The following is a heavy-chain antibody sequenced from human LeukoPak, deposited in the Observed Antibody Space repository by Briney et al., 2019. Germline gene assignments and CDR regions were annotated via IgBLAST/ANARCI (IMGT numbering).Heavy chain of an antibody. J-gene: IGHJ4*02. CDR1: GGSISSSSHY. V-gene: IGHV4-39*01. CDR2: IYYSGST. D-gene: IGHD3-10*01. CDR3: ARSTMFRGVIEFDY. Sequence: SETLSLTCTVSGGSISSSSHYWGWIRQPPGKGLEWIGSIYYSGSTYYSPSLKSRVTISVGTSKNQFSLKLSSVTAADTAVYYCARSTMFRGVIEFDYWGQGTLVTVSS.